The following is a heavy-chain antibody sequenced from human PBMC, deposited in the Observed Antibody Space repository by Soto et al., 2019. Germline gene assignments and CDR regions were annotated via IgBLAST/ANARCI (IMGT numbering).Heavy chain of an antibody. CDR1: GGSFSEYY. D-gene: IGHD2-15*01. Sequence: QVQLQQWGAGLLRPSETLSLTCAVYGGSFSEYYWNWIRQPPGMGLEWIGDLSHTGNTKYNPSLKSRLTISLDTSKRQLSLQLRSVTAADTAMYYCVLFVEADALSDSWAQGTLVSVSS. V-gene: IGHV4-34*01. CDR2: LSHTGNT. CDR3: VLFVEADALSDS. J-gene: IGHJ4*02.